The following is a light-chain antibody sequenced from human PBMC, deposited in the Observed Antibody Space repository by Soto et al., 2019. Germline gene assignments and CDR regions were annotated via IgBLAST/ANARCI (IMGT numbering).Light chain of an antibody. CDR2: GAS. V-gene: IGKV3-20*01. CDR3: QYYSSSLSIT. Sequence: ENVLTQSPGILSLSPGERATLSCRASQSVRSTYLAWYQQKPGQAPRLLIHGASSRATGIPDRFSGSGSGTDFTLTISRLEPEDFAVYYCQYYSSSLSITFGQGTRLEIK. J-gene: IGKJ5*01. CDR1: QSVRSTY.